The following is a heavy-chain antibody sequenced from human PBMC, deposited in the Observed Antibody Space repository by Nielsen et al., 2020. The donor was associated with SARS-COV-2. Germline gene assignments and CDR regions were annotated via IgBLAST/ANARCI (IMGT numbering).Heavy chain of an antibody. D-gene: IGHD3-22*01. CDR3: AKGFYYDSSLEV. J-gene: IGHJ4*02. CDR1: GFSFSSYA. CDR2: IGTTGDKT. V-gene: IGHV3-23*01. Sequence: GGSLRLSCAASGFSFSSYAMTWVRQAPGKGLEWVSSIGTTGDKTFYADSVKGRFTISRDNSKNTLYLQMNSLRAEDTAVYYCAKGFYYDSSLEVWGQGTLVTVSS.